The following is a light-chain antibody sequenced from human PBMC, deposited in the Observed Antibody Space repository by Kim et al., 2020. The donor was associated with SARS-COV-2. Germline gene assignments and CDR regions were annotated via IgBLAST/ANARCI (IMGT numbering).Light chain of an antibody. J-gene: IGLJ3*02. V-gene: IGLV1-40*01. CDR3: QSYDSRLSASGV. Sequence: VTISCTEGNSHIGAGYDVHWYQQLPGTAPKPLTYANNNRPSGVPDRCSGSKSGTSASRAITGLQAEDEAYYYRQSYDSRLSASGVFGGGTQLTVL. CDR2: ANN. CDR1: NSHIGAGYD.